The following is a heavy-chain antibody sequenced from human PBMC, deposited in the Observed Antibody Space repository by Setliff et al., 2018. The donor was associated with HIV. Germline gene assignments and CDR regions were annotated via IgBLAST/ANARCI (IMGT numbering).Heavy chain of an antibody. Sequence: ASVKVSCKPSGYTFTGHDLHWARQVPGQGLEWMGWINLITGKTAYLQKFQGRVTITRDTSASTAYMEMSSLSSEDTALYYCANGGSGGQFDYWGQGTLVTVS. V-gene: IGHV1-3*01. CDR3: ANGGSGGQFDY. J-gene: IGHJ4*02. CDR1: GYTFTGHD. D-gene: IGHD3-16*01. CDR2: INLITGKT.